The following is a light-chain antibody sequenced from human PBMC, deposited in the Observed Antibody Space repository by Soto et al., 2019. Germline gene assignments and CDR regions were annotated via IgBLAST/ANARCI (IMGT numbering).Light chain of an antibody. CDR1: QSVSSSY. CDR2: GAS. CDR3: QQFYRSPYT. V-gene: IGKV3-20*01. Sequence: EIVLTQSPGTLSLSPGERATLSCRASQSVSSSYLAWYQQKPGQAPRLLFSGASSRAAGVPDRFGGSGSGTDFTLTISRLEPEDFAVYYCQQFYRSPYTFGQWTNLEIK. J-gene: IGKJ2*01.